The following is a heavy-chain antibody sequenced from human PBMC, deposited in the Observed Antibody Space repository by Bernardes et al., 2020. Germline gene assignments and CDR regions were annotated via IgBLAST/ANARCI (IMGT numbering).Heavy chain of an antibody. D-gene: IGHD3-22*01. Sequence: GGSLRLSCAASGFTFDDYAMHWVRQAPGKGLEWVSGISWNSGSIGYADSVKGRFTISRDNAKNSLYLQMNSLRAEDTALYYCAKDPMYYYDSSGYSHWGQGTLVTVSS. CDR1: GFTFDDYA. CDR3: AKDPMYYYDSSGYSH. CDR2: ISWNSGSI. J-gene: IGHJ4*02. V-gene: IGHV3-9*01.